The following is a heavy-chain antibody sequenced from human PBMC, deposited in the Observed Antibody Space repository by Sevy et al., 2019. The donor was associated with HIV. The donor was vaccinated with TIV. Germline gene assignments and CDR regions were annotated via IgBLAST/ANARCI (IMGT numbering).Heavy chain of an antibody. CDR2: ISFNGGNK. J-gene: IGHJ4*02. V-gene: IGHV3-30-3*01. CDR3: ARDVSGGERLGELSADCDY. CDR1: GFPFTTYA. Sequence: GGSLRLSCAASGFPFTTYAVHWVRQAPGKGLEWLAVISFNGGNKFYADSVRGRFTISRDNSENTMYLQMNSLRGEDTAMYYCARDVSGGERLGELSADCDYWGQGTLVTVSS. D-gene: IGHD3-16*02.